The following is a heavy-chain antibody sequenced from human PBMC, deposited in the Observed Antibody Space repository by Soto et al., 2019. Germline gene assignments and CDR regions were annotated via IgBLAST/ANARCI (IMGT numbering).Heavy chain of an antibody. V-gene: IGHV1-18*01. Sequence: QVRLVQSGAEVKKPAASVKVSCKASGYTFTSYGISWVRQAPGQGLEWMGWISAYNGNTNYAQKLQGRVTMTTDTSTSTAYMELRSLRSDDTAVYYCARDYRGKREQQLATLLDSYGMDVWGQGTTVTVSS. D-gene: IGHD6-13*01. CDR3: ARDYRGKREQQLATLLDSYGMDV. CDR2: ISAYNGNT. J-gene: IGHJ6*02. CDR1: GYTFTSYG.